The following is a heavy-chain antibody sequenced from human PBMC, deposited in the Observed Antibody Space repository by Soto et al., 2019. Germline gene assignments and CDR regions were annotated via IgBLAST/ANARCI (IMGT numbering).Heavy chain of an antibody. CDR1: GGSISSGDYY. CDR2: IYYSGST. CDR3: ARETTDYGDYGGNWFDP. V-gene: IGHV4-30-4*01. D-gene: IGHD4-17*01. Sequence: TSETLSLTCTVSGGSISSGDYYWSWIRQPPGKGLEWIGYIYYSGSTYYNPSLKSRVTISVDTSKNQFSLKLSSVTAADTAVYYCARETTDYGDYGGNWFDPWGQGTLVTVSS. J-gene: IGHJ5*02.